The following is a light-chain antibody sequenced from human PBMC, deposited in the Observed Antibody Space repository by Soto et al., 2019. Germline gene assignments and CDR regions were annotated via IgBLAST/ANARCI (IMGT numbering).Light chain of an antibody. CDR3: QQRSYWPT. V-gene: IGKV3-11*01. Sequence: EIVLTQSPATLSLSPGERATLSCRASQSVSSYLAWYQQKPGQAPRLLIYDASNRATGIAARFSGSGSRTVFAPTISRLEPEDFAVYYCQQRSYWPTFGQGTRLEIK. CDR2: DAS. J-gene: IGKJ5*01. CDR1: QSVSSY.